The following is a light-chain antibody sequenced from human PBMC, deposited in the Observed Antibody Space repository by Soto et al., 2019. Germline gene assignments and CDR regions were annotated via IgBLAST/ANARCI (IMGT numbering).Light chain of an antibody. Sequence: QSALTQPPTASGSPGQSVTISCTGTSSDVGGYNYVSWYQQHPGNAPKLMIYEVSKRPSGVPDRFSGSKSGNTASLTVSGLQAEDEAVYYCSSYAGSNNLVFGGGTKVTVL. CDR3: SSYAGSNNLV. CDR2: EVS. CDR1: SSDVGGYNY. V-gene: IGLV2-8*01. J-gene: IGLJ2*01.